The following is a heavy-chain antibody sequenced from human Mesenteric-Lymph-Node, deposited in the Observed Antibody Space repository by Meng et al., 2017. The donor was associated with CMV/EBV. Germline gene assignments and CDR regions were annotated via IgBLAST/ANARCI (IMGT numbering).Heavy chain of an antibody. V-gene: IGHV4-59*01. CDR3: ARGLRSETTFDY. Sequence: SKTLSLTCPVSGGSSSSYYCSWTRQPPGKGLEGFGYIYYSGSTSYNPSLKSRVTISADTSTNQFSLKLSSVTAADTALYYCARGLRSETTFDYWGQGTLVTVSS. CDR2: IYYSGST. D-gene: IGHD1-14*01. J-gene: IGHJ4*02. CDR1: GGSSSSYY.